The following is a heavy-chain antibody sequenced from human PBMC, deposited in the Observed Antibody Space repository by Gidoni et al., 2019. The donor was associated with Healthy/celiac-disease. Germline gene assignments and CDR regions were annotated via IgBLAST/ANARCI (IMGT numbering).Heavy chain of an antibody. D-gene: IGHD6-13*01. CDR1: GFPFSRYA. J-gene: IGHJ1*01. CDR2: ISGSGGST. V-gene: IGHV3-23*01. CDR3: AKFASSWYGDEYFQH. Sequence: EVQLLESGGGLVQPGGSLRLPCAASGFPFSRYAMSWVRQAPGKGLEWVSAISGSGGSTYYADSVKGRFTISRDNSKNTLYLQMNSLRAEDTAVYYCAKFASSWYGDEYFQHWGQGTLVTVSS.